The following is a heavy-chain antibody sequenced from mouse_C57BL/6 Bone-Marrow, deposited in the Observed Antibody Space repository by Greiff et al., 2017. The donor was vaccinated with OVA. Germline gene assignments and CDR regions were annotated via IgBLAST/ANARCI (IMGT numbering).Heavy chain of an antibody. Sequence: QVQLQQPGAELVRPGTSVKLSCKASGYTFTSYWMHWVKQRPGQGLEWIGVIDPSDSYTNYNQKFKGKATLTVDTSSSTAYMQLSSLTSEDSAVYYCARGQLKNYWGKGTTLTVSS. V-gene: IGHV1-59*01. J-gene: IGHJ2*01. CDR1: GYTFTSYW. CDR3: ARGQLKNY. CDR2: IDPSDSYT. D-gene: IGHD3-2*02.